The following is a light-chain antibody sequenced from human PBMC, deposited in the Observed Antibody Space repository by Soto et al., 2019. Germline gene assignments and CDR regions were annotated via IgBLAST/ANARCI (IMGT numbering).Light chain of an antibody. CDR1: QSISSW. CDR2: KAS. J-gene: IGKJ1*01. Sequence: DIQMTQSPASVPASVGDRFTMTCRASQSISSWLAWYQQKPGKAPKLLIYKASSLESGVPSRFSGSGSGTEFTLTISSLQPDDFATYYCQQYNSYSWTFGQGTKVDIK. CDR3: QQYNSYSWT. V-gene: IGKV1-5*03.